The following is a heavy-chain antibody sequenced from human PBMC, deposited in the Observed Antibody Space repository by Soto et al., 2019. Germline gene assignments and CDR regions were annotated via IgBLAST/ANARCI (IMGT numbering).Heavy chain of an antibody. CDR2: ISSTSDTL. CDR1: GFTFSTYS. J-gene: IGHJ4*02. Sequence: EVQLVESGGGLVQPGGSLRLSCAASGFTFSTYSMSWVRQAPGKGLEWVSYISSTSDTLYYADSVKGRFTISRANAKNSLYLHMNSLSAEDTAVYYCARDRGCSGGICYRDLGYWGQGTLVTVSS. D-gene: IGHD2-15*01. CDR3: ARDRGCSGGICYRDLGY. V-gene: IGHV3-48*01.